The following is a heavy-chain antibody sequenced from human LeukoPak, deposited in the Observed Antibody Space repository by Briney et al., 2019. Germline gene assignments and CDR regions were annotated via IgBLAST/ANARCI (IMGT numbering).Heavy chain of an antibody. CDR2: ISSSGDTI. D-gene: IGHD3-10*01. V-gene: IGHV3-11*04. CDR3: ARGRGTMVRGVKSNWFDP. J-gene: IGHJ5*02. CDR1: GFTLTDYY. Sequence: GGSLRLSCAASGFTLTDYYMSWIRQAPGKGLEWVSYISSSGDTIYYADSVKGRFTISRDNAKNSLYLQMNSLRAEDTAVYYCARGRGTMVRGVKSNWFDPWGQGTLVTVSS.